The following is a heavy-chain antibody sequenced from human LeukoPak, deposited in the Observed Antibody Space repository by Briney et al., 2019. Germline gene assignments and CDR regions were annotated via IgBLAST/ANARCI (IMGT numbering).Heavy chain of an antibody. CDR3: ARDYQQLASYYYYYYMDV. CDR2: IIPIFGTA. V-gene: IGHV1-69*05. J-gene: IGHJ6*03. Sequence: SVKVSCKASGGTFSSYAISWVRQAPGQGLEWMGGIIPIFGTANYAQKFQGRVTITTDESTSTAYMELSSLRSEDTAVYYCARDYQQLASYYYYYYMDVWGKGTTVTVSS. CDR1: GGTFSSYA. D-gene: IGHD6-13*01.